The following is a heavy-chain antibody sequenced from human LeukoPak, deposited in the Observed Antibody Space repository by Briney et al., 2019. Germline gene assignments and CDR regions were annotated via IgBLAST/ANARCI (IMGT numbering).Heavy chain of an antibody. CDR3: ARVCSSGYYYSNWFDP. Sequence: PSETLSLTCAVSGGYISSSNWWSWVRQPPGKGLEWIGEIYHSGSTNYNPSLKSRVTISVDKSKNQFSLKLSPVTAADTAVYYCARVCSSGYYYSNWFDPWGQGTLVTVSS. J-gene: IGHJ5*02. V-gene: IGHV4-4*02. CDR2: IYHSGST. CDR1: GGYISSSNW. D-gene: IGHD3-22*01.